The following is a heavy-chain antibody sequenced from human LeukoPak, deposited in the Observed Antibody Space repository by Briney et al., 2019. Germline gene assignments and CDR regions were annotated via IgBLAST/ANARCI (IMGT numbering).Heavy chain of an antibody. CDR3: ARGGRVYSSSSRVIYY. CDR2: MSPNSGNT. V-gene: IGHV1-8*01. Sequence: ASVKVSCKASGYTFTSYDINWVRQATGQGLEWMGWMSPNSGNTGYAQKFQGRVTMTRNTSISTAYMELSSLRSEDTAVYYCARGGRVYSSSSRVIYYWGQGTLVTVSS. D-gene: IGHD6-6*01. CDR1: GYTFTSYD. J-gene: IGHJ4*02.